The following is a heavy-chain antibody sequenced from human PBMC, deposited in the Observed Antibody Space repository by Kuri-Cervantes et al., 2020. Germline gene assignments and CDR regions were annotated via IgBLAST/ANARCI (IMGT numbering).Heavy chain of an antibody. CDR1: GFTFSSYS. J-gene: IGHJ6*02. CDR2: ISSSSSTI. CDR3: ARVAVEYSSGWYDNYYYGMDV. V-gene: IGHV3-48*04. Sequence: GESLKISCAASGFTFSSYSMNWVRQAPGKGLEWVSYISSSSSTIYYADSVKGRFTISRDNAKNSLYLQMNSLRAEDTAVYYCARVAVEYSSGWYDNYYYGMDVWGQGTTVTVSS. D-gene: IGHD6-19*01.